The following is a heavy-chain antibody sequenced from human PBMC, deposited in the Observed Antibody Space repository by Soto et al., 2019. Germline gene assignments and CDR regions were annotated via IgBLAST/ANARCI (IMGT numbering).Heavy chain of an antibody. CDR1: NGSMTSSLW. CDR3: ARNRYGGYDFDS. CDR2: VAQSGYT. V-gene: IGHV4-4*02. J-gene: IGHJ4*02. D-gene: IGHD5-12*01. Sequence: QLQLQESGPGLVKPSGTLSLTCTVSNGSMTSSLWWSWVRQPPGRGLGWIGQVAQSGYTSYNPSLKSRLTISQDRSRNQFSLRLTSVTAADTAVYYCARNRYGGYDFDSWGQGTLVTVSS.